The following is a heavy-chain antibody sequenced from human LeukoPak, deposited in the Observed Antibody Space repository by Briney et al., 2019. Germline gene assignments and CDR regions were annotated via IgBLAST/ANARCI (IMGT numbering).Heavy chain of an antibody. J-gene: IGHJ4*02. Sequence: SETLSLTCTVSGGSISSSSYYWGWIRQPPGKGLEWIGSIYYSGSTYYNPSLKSRVTISVDTSKNQFSLKLSSVTAADTAVYYCASCITMVRGVITYYLDYWGQGTLVTVSS. D-gene: IGHD3-10*01. CDR3: ASCITMVRGVITYYLDY. CDR2: IYYSGST. CDR1: GGSISSSSYY. V-gene: IGHV4-39*07.